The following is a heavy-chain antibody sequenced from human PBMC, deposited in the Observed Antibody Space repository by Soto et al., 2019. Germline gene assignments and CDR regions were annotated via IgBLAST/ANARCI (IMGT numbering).Heavy chain of an antibody. CDR3: KAVASRAAAFDI. CDR2: INPSGGST. V-gene: IGHV1-46*01. J-gene: IGHJ3*02. CDR1: GYTFTSYY. Sequence: ASVKVSCKASGYTFTSYYMHWVRQAPGQGLEWVGIINPSGGSTSYAQKFQGRVTMTRDTSTSTVYMELSSLRSEDTAVYYCKAVASRAAAFDIWGQGTMVTVSS. D-gene: IGHD6-19*01.